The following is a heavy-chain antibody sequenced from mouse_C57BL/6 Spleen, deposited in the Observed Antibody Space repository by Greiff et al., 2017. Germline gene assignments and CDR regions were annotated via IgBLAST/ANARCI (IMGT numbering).Heavy chain of an antibody. CDR2: INPSSGYT. J-gene: IGHJ2*01. Sequence: VMLVESGAELAKPGASVKLSCKASGYTFTSYWMHWVKQRPGQGLEWIGYINPSSGYTKYNQKFKDKATLTADKSSSTAYMQLSSLTYEDSAVYYCASYYYGSSSSFDYWGQGTTLTVSS. CDR3: ASYYYGSSSSFDY. V-gene: IGHV1-7*01. D-gene: IGHD1-1*01. CDR1: GYTFTSYW.